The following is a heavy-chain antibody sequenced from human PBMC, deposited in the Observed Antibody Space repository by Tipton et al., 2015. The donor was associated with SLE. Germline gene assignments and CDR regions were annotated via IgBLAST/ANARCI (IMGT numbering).Heavy chain of an antibody. Sequence: GLVKPSQTLSLTCAISGDSVSTNSAAWNWIRQSPSRGLEWLGRTYYRSKWYNDYAVSVKSRITINPDTSKNQFSLQLNSVTPEDTALYYCARDSDDDGGSGYSLDYWSQGTLVTVSS. D-gene: IGHD3-22*01. J-gene: IGHJ4*02. CDR1: GDSVSTNSAA. CDR3: ARDSDDDGGSGYSLDY. CDR2: TYYRSKWYN. V-gene: IGHV6-1*01.